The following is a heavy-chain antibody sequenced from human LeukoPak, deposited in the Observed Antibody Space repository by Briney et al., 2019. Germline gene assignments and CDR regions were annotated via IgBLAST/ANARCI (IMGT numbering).Heavy chain of an antibody. J-gene: IGHJ3*02. V-gene: IGHV1-69*05. CDR1: GGTFSSYA. D-gene: IGHD3-3*01. CDR2: IIPIFGTA. Sequence: SVKVSCKASGGTFSSYAISWVRQAPGQGLEWMGGIIPIFGTANYAQKFQGRVTITTDESTSTAYMELSSLRSEDTAVYYCARERGSGYTQRRSDAFDIWGQGSMVTVSS. CDR3: ARERGSGYTQRRSDAFDI.